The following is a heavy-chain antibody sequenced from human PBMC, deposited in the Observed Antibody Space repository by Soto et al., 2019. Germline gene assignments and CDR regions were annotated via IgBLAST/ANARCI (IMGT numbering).Heavy chain of an antibody. CDR3: ARELMQSYYYYYGMDV. V-gene: IGHV3-30-3*01. CDR1: GFTFSSYA. Sequence: PGGSLRLSWAASGFTFSSYAMHWIRQAPGKGLEWVAVISYDGSNKYYADSVKGRFTISRDNSKNTLYLQMNSLRAEDTAVYYCARELMQSYYYYYGMDVWGQGTTVTVSS. CDR2: ISYDGSNK. J-gene: IGHJ6*02.